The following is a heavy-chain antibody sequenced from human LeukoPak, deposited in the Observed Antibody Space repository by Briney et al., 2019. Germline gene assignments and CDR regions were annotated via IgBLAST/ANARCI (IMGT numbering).Heavy chain of an antibody. V-gene: IGHV1-2*06. CDR1: GYTFTGYY. CDR2: INPNNGGT. Sequence: ASVKVSCKASGYTFTGYYMHWVRQAPGQGLEWMGRINPNNGGTNYAQKFRGRVTMTGDTSISTAYMELNSLRSDDTAVYYCTRESGSYHGNDYWGQGTLVTVSS. CDR3: TRESGSYHGNDY. D-gene: IGHD1-26*01. J-gene: IGHJ4*02.